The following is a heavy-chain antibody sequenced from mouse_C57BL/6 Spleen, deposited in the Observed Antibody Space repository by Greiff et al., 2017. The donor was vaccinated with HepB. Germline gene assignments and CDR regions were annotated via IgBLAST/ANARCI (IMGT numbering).Heavy chain of an antibody. CDR3: ARKGLPAVVTPCVDY. V-gene: IGHV1-82*01. CDR1: GYAFSSSW. CDR2: IYPGDGDT. D-gene: IGHD1-1*01. J-gene: IGHJ2*01. Sequence: QVQLQQSGPELVKPGASVKISCKASGYAFSSSWMNWVKQRPGKGLEWIGRIYPGDGDTNYNGKFKGKATLTADKSSSTAYMQLSSLTSEDSAVYFCARKGLPAVVTPCVDYWGQGTTLTVSS.